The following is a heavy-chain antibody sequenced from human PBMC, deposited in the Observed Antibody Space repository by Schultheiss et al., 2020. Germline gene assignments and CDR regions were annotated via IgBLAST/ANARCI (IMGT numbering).Heavy chain of an antibody. V-gene: IGHV1-2*02. J-gene: IGHJ4*02. D-gene: IGHD2-15*01. CDR1: GYTFTDYY. CDR3: VRVATRGGSGKDY. Sequence: ASVKVSCKASGYTFTDYYIHWVRQAPGQGLEWMGWIHPKSGGTNYAQKFQDRVTMTRVTSISTAYMELTRLRSDDTAVYFCVRVATRGGSGKDYWGQGTLVTVSS. CDR2: IHPKSGGT.